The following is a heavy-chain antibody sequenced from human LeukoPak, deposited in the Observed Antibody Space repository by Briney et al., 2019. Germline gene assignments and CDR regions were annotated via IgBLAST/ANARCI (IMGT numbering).Heavy chain of an antibody. CDR1: GFTFSSYA. J-gene: IGHJ3*02. CDR2: ISYDGNNK. CDR3: ARIAARRAFDI. D-gene: IGHD6-6*01. Sequence: GGSLRLSCAASGFTFSSYAMHWVRQAPGKGLEWVAVISYDGNNKYYADSVKGRFTISRDNSKNTLYLQMNSLRAEDTAVYYCARIAARRAFDIWGQGTMVTVSS. V-gene: IGHV3-30-3*01.